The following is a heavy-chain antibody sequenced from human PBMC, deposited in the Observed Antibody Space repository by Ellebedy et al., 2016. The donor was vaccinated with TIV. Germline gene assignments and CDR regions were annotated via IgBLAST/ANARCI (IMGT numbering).Heavy chain of an antibody. J-gene: IGHJ4*02. CDR1: GGSVSSPNYY. D-gene: IGHD6-25*01. Sequence: MPSETLSLTCTVSGGSVSSPNYYWTWIRQPPGKGLEWIGYIYSSGSTDYKPSLKTRVTISVDTSKNHFSLNLKSVTAADTAVYYCARFVAAHGYDYWGQGTLVTVSS. CDR2: IYSSGST. V-gene: IGHV4-61*03. CDR3: ARFVAAHGYDY.